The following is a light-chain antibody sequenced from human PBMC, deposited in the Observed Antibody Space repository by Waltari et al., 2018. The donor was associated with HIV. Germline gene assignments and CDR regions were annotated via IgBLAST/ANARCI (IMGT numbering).Light chain of an antibody. V-gene: IGLV2-14*01. CDR2: EVS. CDR3: SSYTTSTTPVV. CDR1: SSDVGGYNY. J-gene: IGLJ2*01. Sequence: QSALTQPASVSGSPGQSITISCTGTSSDVGGYNYVSWYQQHPGKAPKLLISEVSNRPSGMSKRFSGSKSGNTASLTISGLQTEDEANYYCSSYTTSTTPVVFGGGTKLTVL.